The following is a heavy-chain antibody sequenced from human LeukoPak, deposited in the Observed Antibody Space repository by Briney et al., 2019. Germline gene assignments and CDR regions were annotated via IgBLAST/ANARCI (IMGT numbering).Heavy chain of an antibody. CDR2: INPNSGGT. CDR3: ARELVGYCSGGSCYPDAFDI. J-gene: IGHJ3*02. Sequence: GASVKVSCKASGYTFTGYYMHWVRQAPGQGLEWMGWINPNSGGTNYAQKFQGRVTMTRDTSISTAYMELGRLRSDDTAVYYCARELVGYCSGGSCYPDAFDIWGQGTMVTVSS. D-gene: IGHD2-15*01. V-gene: IGHV1-2*02. CDR1: GYTFTGYY.